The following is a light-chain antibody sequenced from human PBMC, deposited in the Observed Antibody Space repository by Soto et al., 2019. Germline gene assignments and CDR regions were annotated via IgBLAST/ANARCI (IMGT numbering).Light chain of an antibody. CDR1: QSVPNTY. Sequence: EIVLSQSPGIMSLSPGERATLSCRASQSVPNTYFAWSQQKPGQPPRLLISGASHRATGIPDRFSGSGSGTDFTLTISRLEPEDFAVYFCQQFGNSPWTFGQGTRVEI. CDR3: QQFGNSPWT. CDR2: GAS. V-gene: IGKV3-20*01. J-gene: IGKJ1*01.